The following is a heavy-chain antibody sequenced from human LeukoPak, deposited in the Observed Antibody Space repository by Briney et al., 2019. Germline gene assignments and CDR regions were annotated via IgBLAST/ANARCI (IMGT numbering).Heavy chain of an antibody. J-gene: IGHJ4*02. CDR2: ISAYNGNT. CDR1: GYTLTSYS. V-gene: IGHV1-18*01. Sequence: ASVKVSCKASGYTLTSYSISWVRQAPGQGLEWMGWISAYNGNTDLAQKLQGRVTMTTDTSTSTAYMELRSLRSDDTAVYYCARDFRSSYYYDSSGYRFDYWGQGTLVTVSS. D-gene: IGHD3-22*01. CDR3: ARDFRSSYYYDSSGYRFDY.